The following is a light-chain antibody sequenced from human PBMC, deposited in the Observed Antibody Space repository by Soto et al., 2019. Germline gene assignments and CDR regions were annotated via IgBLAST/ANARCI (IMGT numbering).Light chain of an antibody. CDR2: GAS. V-gene: IGKV3-11*01. CDR3: QQRSNWPGT. Sequence: EIVLTQSPATLSLSPGERATLPCRASQSVSSYLAWYQQKPGQAPRLLIYGASTRATGIPARFSGSGSGTDFTLTISSLEPEDFAVYYCQQRSNWPGTFGQGTKVDIK. J-gene: IGKJ1*01. CDR1: QSVSSY.